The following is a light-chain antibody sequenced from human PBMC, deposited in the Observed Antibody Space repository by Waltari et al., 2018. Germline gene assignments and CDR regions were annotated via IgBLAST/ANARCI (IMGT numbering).Light chain of an antibody. CDR3: CSYAGSYTSRI. CDR2: DVS. J-gene: IGLJ2*01. Sequence: QSALTQPRSVSGSPGQSVTISCTGTSSDIGSYNYVSWYQHHPGIAPKLMIYDVSKRPSWVPDRFSGSKSGNTASLTISGLQAEDEADYYCCSYAGSYTSRIFGGGTKLTVL. V-gene: IGLV2-11*01. CDR1: SSDIGSYNY.